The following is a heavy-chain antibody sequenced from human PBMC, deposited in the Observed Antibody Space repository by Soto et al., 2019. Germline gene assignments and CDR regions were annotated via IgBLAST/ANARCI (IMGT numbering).Heavy chain of an antibody. CDR1: GYTFTSYG. D-gene: IGHD3-22*01. Sequence: ASVKVSCKASGYTFTSYGISWVRQAPGQGLEWMGWISAYNGNTNYAQKLQGRVTMTTDTSTSTAYMELRSLRSDDKAVYYCARGAKDSSGYYYPTSYYYYYGMGVWREGTTAPVSS. CDR2: ISAYNGNT. V-gene: IGHV1-18*01. J-gene: IGHJ6*04. CDR3: ARGAKDSSGYYYPTSYYYYYGMGV.